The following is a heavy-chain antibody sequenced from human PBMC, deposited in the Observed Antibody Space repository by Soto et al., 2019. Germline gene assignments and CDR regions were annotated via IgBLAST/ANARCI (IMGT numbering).Heavy chain of an antibody. V-gene: IGHV1-69*13. CDR2: IIPIFGTA. D-gene: IGHD1-7*01. Sequence: SVKVSCKASGGTFSSYAISWVRQAPGQGLEWMGGIIPIFGTANYAQKFQGRVTITADESTSTAYMELSSLRSEDTAVYYCARSIPGTTSFDYWGQGTLVTVSS. CDR3: ARSIPGTTSFDY. CDR1: GGTFSSYA. J-gene: IGHJ4*02.